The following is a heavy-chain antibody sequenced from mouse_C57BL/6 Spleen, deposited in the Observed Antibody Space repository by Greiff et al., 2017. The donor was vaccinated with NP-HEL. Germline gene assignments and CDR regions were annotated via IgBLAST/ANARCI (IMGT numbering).Heavy chain of an antibody. CDR2: IEPETGGT. J-gene: IGHJ3*01. D-gene: IGHD2-4*01. CDR1: GYTFTDYE. V-gene: IGHV1-15*01. CDR3: TSYDDEDGVAY. Sequence: QVQLQPSGAELVRPWASVTLSCKASGYTFTDYEMHWVKQTPVHGLEWIGAIEPETGGTAYNQKFKGKAILTADKSSSTAYMELRSLTSEDSAGYYCTSYDDEDGVAYWGQGTRVTVTA.